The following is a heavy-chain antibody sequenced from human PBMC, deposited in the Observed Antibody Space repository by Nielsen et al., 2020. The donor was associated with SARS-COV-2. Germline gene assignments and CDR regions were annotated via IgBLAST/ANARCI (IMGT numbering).Heavy chain of an antibody. CDR1: GFSLSTYW. CDR2: IKQDGSEI. Sequence: GESLKISCAASGFSLSTYWISWVRQAPGKGLEWVANIKQDGSEIYYVDSVKGRFTISRDNAKNLVFLQMNSLRAEDTALYHCARAIALADSAWGQGTLATVSS. V-gene: IGHV3-7*01. D-gene: IGHD6-13*01. CDR3: ARAIALADSA. J-gene: IGHJ5*02.